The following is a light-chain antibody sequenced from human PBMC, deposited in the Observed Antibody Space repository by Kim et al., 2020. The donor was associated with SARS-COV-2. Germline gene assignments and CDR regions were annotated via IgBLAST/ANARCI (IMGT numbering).Light chain of an antibody. J-gene: IGKJ1*01. V-gene: IGKV3-20*01. CDR1: QSISSTY. Sequence: PGERATLSCRANQSISSTYLAWYQQKPGQAPRLLIYAASSRATGIPDRFSGRGSGTDFTLTISRLEPEDFAMYYCQQYRSSLWAFGQGTKVDIK. CDR2: AAS. CDR3: QQYRSSLWA.